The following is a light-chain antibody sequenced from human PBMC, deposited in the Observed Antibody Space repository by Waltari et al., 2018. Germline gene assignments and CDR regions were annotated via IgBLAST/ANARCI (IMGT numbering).Light chain of an antibody. J-gene: IGLJ1*01. CDR3: SSYAGNNNFV. Sequence: QSALTQPPSASGSPGQSVTISCTGTSRDIGYYNYVSWYQQHPGKAPKLMIYGVTDRPSGVPVRFSGSTSGNTASLTVSGLQAEDEADYYCSSYAGNNNFVVGTGTKVTVL. CDR1: SRDIGYYNY. CDR2: GVT. V-gene: IGLV2-8*01.